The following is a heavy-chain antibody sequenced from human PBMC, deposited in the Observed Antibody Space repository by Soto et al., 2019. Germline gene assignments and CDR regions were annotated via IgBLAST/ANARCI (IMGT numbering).Heavy chain of an antibody. CDR2: ISAYNGNT. CDR3: ARDLLVGQKLCYYYKGTDV. V-gene: IGHV1-18*01. D-gene: IGHD6-13*01. J-gene: IGHJ6*04. Sequence: ASVKVSCKASGYTFTSYGISWVRQAPGQRLEWMGWISAYNGNTNYAQKLQGRVTMTTDTSTSTAYMELRSLRSDDTAVYYCARDLLVGQKLCYYYKGTDVWGKGTTVTVSS. CDR1: GYTFTSYG.